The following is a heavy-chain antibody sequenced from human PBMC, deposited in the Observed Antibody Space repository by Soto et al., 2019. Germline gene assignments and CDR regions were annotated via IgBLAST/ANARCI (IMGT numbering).Heavy chain of an antibody. D-gene: IGHD6-13*01. J-gene: IGHJ6*02. Sequence: SETLSLTCTVSGGSITSGDNYWSWIRQPPGKGLEWIGYIYYSGHTYYNPSLKSRLTISVDTSKNQFSLKLSSVTAADTAVYYCARQGIAASWYYYGMDVWGQGTTVTVSS. CDR1: GGSITSGDNY. CDR3: ARQGIAASWYYYGMDV. V-gene: IGHV4-30-4*01. CDR2: IYYSGHT.